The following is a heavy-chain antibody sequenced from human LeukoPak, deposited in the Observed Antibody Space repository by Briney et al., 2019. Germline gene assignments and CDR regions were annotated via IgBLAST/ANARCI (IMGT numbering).Heavy chain of an antibody. CDR1: GFTLRDYY. V-gene: IGHV3-7*01. J-gene: IGHJ5*02. D-gene: IGHD1-26*01. CDR3: GSTSGP. Sequence: PGGSLGLSCAASGFTLRDYYMRWVRQAPGKGLEWVANIKEDGSEKYYADSVRGRFTVSMDHAKNSLYLQMTSLRVEDTGVYYCGSTSGPWGQVTQVTVSS. CDR2: IKEDGSEK.